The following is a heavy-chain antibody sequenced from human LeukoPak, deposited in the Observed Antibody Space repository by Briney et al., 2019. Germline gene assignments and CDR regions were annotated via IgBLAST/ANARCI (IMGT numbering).Heavy chain of an antibody. Sequence: SVKVSCKASGDTFSSYAISWVRQAPGQGLEWMGRIIPILGIANYAQKFQGRVTITADKSTSTAYMELSSLRSEDTAVYCCARDALEMATIPFDYWGQGTLVTVSS. V-gene: IGHV1-69*04. CDR3: ARDALEMATIPFDY. J-gene: IGHJ4*02. D-gene: IGHD5-24*01. CDR1: GDTFSSYA. CDR2: IIPILGIA.